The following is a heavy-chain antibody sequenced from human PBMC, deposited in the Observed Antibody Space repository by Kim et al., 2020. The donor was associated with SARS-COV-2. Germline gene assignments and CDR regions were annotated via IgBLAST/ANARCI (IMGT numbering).Heavy chain of an antibody. CDR1: GGSISSSSYY. V-gene: IGHV4-39*01. CDR2: IYYSGST. J-gene: IGHJ5*02. Sequence: SETLSLTCTVSGGSISSSSYYWGWIRQPPGKGLEWIGSIYYSGSTYYNPSLKSRVTISVDTSKNQFSLKLSSVTAADTAVYYCARHVGYGDYLWWFDPWGQGTLVTVSS. D-gene: IGHD4-17*01. CDR3: ARHVGYGDYLWWFDP.